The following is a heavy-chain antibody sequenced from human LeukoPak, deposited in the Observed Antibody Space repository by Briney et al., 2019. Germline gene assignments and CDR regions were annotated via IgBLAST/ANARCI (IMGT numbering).Heavy chain of an antibody. D-gene: IGHD3-3*01. Sequence: GGSLRLSCAASGFTFSSYAMSWVRQAPGKGLEWVSGFSGSGGSTYYADSVQGRFTISRDNSKNTLYLQMNSLRAEDTAVYYCAKRRSAESPFDYWGQGTLVTVSS. CDR3: AKRRSAESPFDY. J-gene: IGHJ4*02. CDR2: FSGSGGST. CDR1: GFTFSSYA. V-gene: IGHV3-23*01.